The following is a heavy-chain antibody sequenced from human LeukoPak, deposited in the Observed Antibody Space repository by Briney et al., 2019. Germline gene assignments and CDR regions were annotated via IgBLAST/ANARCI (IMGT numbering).Heavy chain of an antibody. J-gene: IGHJ2*01. D-gene: IGHD3-16*02. CDR2: INHSGST. CDR1: GGSVSGYY. Sequence: SETLSLTCAVYGGSVSGYYWNWIRQPPGKGLEWIGEINHSGSTNYNPSLKSRVTISVDTSKNQFSLKLSSVTAADTAVYYCARTFGGVIGTQYPYWYFDLWGRGTLVTVSS. V-gene: IGHV4-34*01. CDR3: ARTFGGVIGTQYPYWYFDL.